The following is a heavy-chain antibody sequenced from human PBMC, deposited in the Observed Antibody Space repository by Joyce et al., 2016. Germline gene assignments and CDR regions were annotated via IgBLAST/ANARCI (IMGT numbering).Heavy chain of an antibody. D-gene: IGHD2-2*01. V-gene: IGHV1-3*05. CDR1: ENTFTSSS. CDR3: ARGPATIFWFDS. Sequence: QVHLVQSGAEEKKPGASVKISCKFSENTFTSSSMHWVRQAPGQRLEWMGWIYAGNGNTRSSQKSQGRVAITRDTSARIVDMELSGLTSEDTAVYFCARGPATIFWFDSWGQGTLVTVSS. J-gene: IGHJ5*01. CDR2: IYAGNGNT.